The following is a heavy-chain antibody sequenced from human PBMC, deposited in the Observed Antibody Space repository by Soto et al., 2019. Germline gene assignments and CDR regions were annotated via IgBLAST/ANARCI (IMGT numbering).Heavy chain of an antibody. CDR2: MNPDSGHT. Sequence: ASVKVSCKASGYTFTSYDFNWVRQATGQGLEWMGWMNPDSGHTGYAQKFQGRVTMTRNTSISTAYLELSSLRSEDTAVYYCTRGQWFFWCCYSPFYGMYFWGQGSTVTVSS. CDR3: TRGQWFFWCCYSPFYGMYF. CDR1: GYTFTSYD. D-gene: IGHD3-3*01. V-gene: IGHV1-8*01. J-gene: IGHJ6*02.